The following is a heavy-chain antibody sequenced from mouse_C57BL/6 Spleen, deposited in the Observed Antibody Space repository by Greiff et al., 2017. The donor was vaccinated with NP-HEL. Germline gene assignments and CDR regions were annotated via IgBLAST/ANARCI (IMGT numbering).Heavy chain of an antibody. CDR2: ISDGGSYT. CDR1: GFTFSSYA. D-gene: IGHD2-3*01. CDR3: ASKVDGYYAWFAY. J-gene: IGHJ3*01. Sequence: EVKLVESGGGLVKPGGSLKLSCAASGFTFSSYAMSWVRQTPEKRLEWVATISDGGSYTYYPDNVTGRFTISRDNAKNNLYLQMSHLKSEDTAMYYCASKVDGYYAWFAYWGQGTLVTVSA. V-gene: IGHV5-4*03.